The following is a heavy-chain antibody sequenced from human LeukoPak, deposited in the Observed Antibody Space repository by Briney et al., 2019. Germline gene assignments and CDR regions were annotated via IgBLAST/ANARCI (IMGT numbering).Heavy chain of an antibody. CDR3: VRHVSNWGEDY. D-gene: IGHD7-27*01. J-gene: IGHJ4*02. Sequence: SETLSLTCTVFGGSISNSGYYWRWLRQPPGKGLEWIGSIYDSGSTYYHPSLKSRVTISVDTSKNQFSLNLSSVTAADTAVYYCVRHVSNWGEDYWGQGTLVTVSS. CDR1: GGSISNSGYY. V-gene: IGHV4-39*01. CDR2: IYDSGST.